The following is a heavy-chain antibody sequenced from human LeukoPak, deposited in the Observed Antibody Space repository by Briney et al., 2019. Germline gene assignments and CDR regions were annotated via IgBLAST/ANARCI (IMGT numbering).Heavy chain of an antibody. CDR3: ARDQATSQQWLAPFSVGYAFEI. Sequence: PGGSLRLSCAASGFTFSSYAMHWVRQAPGKGLEWVAVISYDGSNKYYADSVKGRFTISRDNSKNTLYLQMNSLRAEDTAVYYCARDQATSQQWLAPFSVGYAFEIWGQGTMVTVSS. CDR2: ISYDGSNK. V-gene: IGHV3-30-3*01. D-gene: IGHD6-19*01. J-gene: IGHJ3*02. CDR1: GFTFSSYA.